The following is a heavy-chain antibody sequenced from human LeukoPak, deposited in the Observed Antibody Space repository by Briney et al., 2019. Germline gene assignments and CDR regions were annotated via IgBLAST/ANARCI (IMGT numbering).Heavy chain of an antibody. Sequence: SETLSLTCAVYGGSFSGYYWSWIRQPPGKGLEWMGEINHSGSTNYNPSLKSRVTISVDTSKNQFSLKLSSVTAADTAVYYCARMGSYRYLAYFDYWGQGTLVTVSS. V-gene: IGHV4-34*01. J-gene: IGHJ4*02. CDR1: GGSFSGYY. CDR2: INHSGST. CDR3: ARMGSYRYLAYFDY. D-gene: IGHD3-16*02.